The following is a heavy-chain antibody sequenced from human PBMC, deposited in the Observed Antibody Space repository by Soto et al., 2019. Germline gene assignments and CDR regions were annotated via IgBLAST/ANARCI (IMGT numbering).Heavy chain of an antibody. Sequence: QVQLQESGPGLVKPSQTLSLTCTVSGGSISSGDYYWSWIRQPPGKGLEWIGYIYYSGGTNYNPSLKCRVTISVDTSKNQFSLKLSSVTAADTAVYYCARDSPPLYYYYGMDVWGQGTTVTVSS. CDR1: GGSISSGDYY. CDR2: IYYSGGT. V-gene: IGHV4-30-4*01. CDR3: ARDSPPLYYYYGMDV. J-gene: IGHJ6*02.